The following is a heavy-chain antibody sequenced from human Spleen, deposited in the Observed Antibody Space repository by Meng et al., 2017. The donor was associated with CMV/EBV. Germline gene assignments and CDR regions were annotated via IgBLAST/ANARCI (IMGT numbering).Heavy chain of an antibody. CDR1: AFTFSSYS. V-gene: IGHV3-21*01. D-gene: IGHD2-21*02. CDR3: ARLKAVTATGEYYFDF. Sequence: GGSLRLSCAASAFTFSSYSMTWVRQAPGKGLGWVSSISSRSSYIYYANSVKGRFTISRDNAKNSLYLQMNSLRAEDTAVYYCARLKAVTATGEYYFDFWGQGTLVTVSS. J-gene: IGHJ4*02. CDR2: ISSRSSYI.